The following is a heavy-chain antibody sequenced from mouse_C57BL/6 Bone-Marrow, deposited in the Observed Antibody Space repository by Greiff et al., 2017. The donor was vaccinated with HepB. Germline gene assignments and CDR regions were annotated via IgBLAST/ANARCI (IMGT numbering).Heavy chain of an antibody. Sequence: QVQLQQPGAELVKPGASVKLSCKASGYTFTSYWMQWGKQRPGQGLEWIGEIDPSDSYTNYNQKFKGKATLTVDTSSSKAYMQLSSLTSEDSAVYYCARQGPSGSSYEGYWGQGTTLTVSS. CDR2: IDPSDSYT. CDR3: ARQGPSGSSYEGY. CDR1: GYTFTSYW. J-gene: IGHJ2*01. D-gene: IGHD1-1*01. V-gene: IGHV1-50*01.